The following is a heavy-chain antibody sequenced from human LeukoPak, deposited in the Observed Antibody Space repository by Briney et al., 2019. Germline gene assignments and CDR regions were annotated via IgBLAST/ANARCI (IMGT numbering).Heavy chain of an antibody. V-gene: IGHV3-7*03. CDR2: IKQDGSEK. CDR3: AKGGSRSLLWFGELQELDY. Sequence: GGSLRLSCAASGFTFSSYWMSWVRQAPGKGLEWVANIKQDGSEKYYVDSVKGRFTISRDNAKNSLYLQMNSLRAEDTAVYYCAKGGSRSLLWFGELQELDYWGQGTLVTVSS. D-gene: IGHD3-10*01. CDR1: GFTFSSYW. J-gene: IGHJ4*02.